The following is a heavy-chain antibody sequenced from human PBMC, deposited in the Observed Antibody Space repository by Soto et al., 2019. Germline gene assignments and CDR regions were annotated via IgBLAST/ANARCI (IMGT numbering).Heavy chain of an antibody. D-gene: IGHD3-22*01. J-gene: IGHJ5*02. CDR2: IYYSGST. CDR3: ARHFSPGWYYFNGNGPS. V-gene: IGHV4-39*01. Sequence: PSETLSLTCTVSGGSISTSSYYWGWIRQPPGKGLEWIGSIYYSGSTYYNPSLKSRVTISVDTSKNQFSLKLSSVTAADTAVYYCARHFSPGWYYFNGNGPSWGQGTLVTVSS. CDR1: GGSISTSSYY.